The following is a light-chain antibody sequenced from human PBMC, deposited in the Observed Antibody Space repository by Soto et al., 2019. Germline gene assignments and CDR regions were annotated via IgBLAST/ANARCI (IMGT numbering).Light chain of an antibody. J-gene: IGLJ2*01. CDR2: EVT. V-gene: IGLV2-8*01. Sequence: QSVLTQPPSASGSPGQSVTISCTGSNSDFGAYNYVSWYQQHPGKSPKLMIYEVTKRPSGVPDRFSGSKSGNTASLTVSGLQAEDEADYYCSSYGGTNNYVGFSGGTKVTVL. CDR3: SSYGGTNNYVG. CDR1: NSDFGAYNY.